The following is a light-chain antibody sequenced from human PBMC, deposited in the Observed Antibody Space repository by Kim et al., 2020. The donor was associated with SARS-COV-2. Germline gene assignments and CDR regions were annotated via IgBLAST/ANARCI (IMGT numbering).Light chain of an antibody. V-gene: IGLV3-1*01. Sequence: SYEPTQPPSVSVSPGQTASITCSGDKLGDKYACWYQQKPGQSPVLVIYQDSKRPSGIPERFSGSNSGNTATLTISGTQAMDEADYYCQAWDSSIYVFGTGTKVTVL. CDR2: QDS. CDR3: QAWDSSIYV. J-gene: IGLJ1*01. CDR1: KLGDKY.